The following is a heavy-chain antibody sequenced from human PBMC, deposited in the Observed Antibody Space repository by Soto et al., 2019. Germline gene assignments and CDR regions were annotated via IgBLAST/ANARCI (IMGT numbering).Heavy chain of an antibody. Sequence: GGSLRLSCAASGFTFSSYAMHWVRQAPGKGLEWVAVISYDGSNKYYADSVKGRFTISRDNSKNTLYLQMNSLRAEDTAVYYCARAPNYDFWSGYPPTPSFDYWGQGTLVTVSS. CDR3: ARAPNYDFWSGYPPTPSFDY. CDR1: GFTFSSYA. J-gene: IGHJ4*02. D-gene: IGHD3-3*01. V-gene: IGHV3-30-3*01. CDR2: ISYDGSNK.